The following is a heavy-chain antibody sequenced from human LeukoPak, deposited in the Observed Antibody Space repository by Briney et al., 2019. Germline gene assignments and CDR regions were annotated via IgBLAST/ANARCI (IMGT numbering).Heavy chain of an antibody. Sequence: GGSLRLSCAASGFTFSRVRQAPGKGPEWVANIKEDGSEKYYVDSVKGRFTISRDNARNSLYLQMNSLRAEDTAVYYCASGRQLGYWGQGTLVTVSS. D-gene: IGHD6-13*01. CDR1: GFTFSR. J-gene: IGHJ4*02. V-gene: IGHV3-7*01. CDR3: ASGRQLGY. CDR2: IKEDGSEK.